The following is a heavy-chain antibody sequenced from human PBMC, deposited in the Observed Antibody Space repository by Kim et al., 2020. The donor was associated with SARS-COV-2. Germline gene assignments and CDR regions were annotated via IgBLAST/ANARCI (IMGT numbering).Heavy chain of an antibody. CDR3: TRGGYDFWSGYYHVWFDP. CDR1: GFTFGDYA. V-gene: IGHV3-49*03. CDR2: IRSKAYGGTT. J-gene: IGHJ5*02. D-gene: IGHD3-3*01. Sequence: GGSLRLSCTASGFTFGDYAMSWFRQAPGKGLEWVGFIRSKAYGGTTEYAASVKGRFTISRDDSKSIAYLQMNSLKTEDTAVYYCTRGGYDFWSGYYHVWFDPWGQGTLVTVSS.